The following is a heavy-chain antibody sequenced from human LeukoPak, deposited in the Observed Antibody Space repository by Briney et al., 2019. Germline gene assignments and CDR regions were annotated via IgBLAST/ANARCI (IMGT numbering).Heavy chain of an antibody. CDR1: GYSISSGYY. V-gene: IGHV4-38-2*01. CDR3: ARTTIAVAGLDWFDP. D-gene: IGHD6-19*01. Sequence: PSETLSLTCAVSGYSISSGYYWGWMRQPPGKGLEWIGSIYHSGSTYYNPSLKSRVTISVDTSKNQFSLKLSSVTAADTAVYYCARTTIAVAGLDWFDPWGQGTLVTVSS. J-gene: IGHJ5*02. CDR2: IYHSGST.